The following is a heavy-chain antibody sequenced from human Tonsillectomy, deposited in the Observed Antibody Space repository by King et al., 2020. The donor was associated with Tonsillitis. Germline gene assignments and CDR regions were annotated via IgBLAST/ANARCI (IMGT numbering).Heavy chain of an antibody. V-gene: IGHV2-70*04. Sequence: VTLKESGPALVKPTQTLTLTCTFSGFSLSNSGLVVTWIRQPPGKVLDWPARMSWGEGKYYLPSLKTRLIISKDTSKNPVVLTMTNMDPVDTATYYCARTHGSSVYYYYMDVWGKGTTVTVSS. CDR2: MSWGEGK. CDR1: GFSLSNSGLV. CDR3: ARTHGSSVYYYYMDV. J-gene: IGHJ6*03. D-gene: IGHD6-6*01.